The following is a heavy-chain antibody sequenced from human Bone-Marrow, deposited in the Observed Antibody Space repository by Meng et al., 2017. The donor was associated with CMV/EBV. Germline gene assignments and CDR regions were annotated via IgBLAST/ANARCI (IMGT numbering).Heavy chain of an antibody. CDR3: ASGYCGGPY. V-gene: IGHV3-23*01. CDR1: GFTFSNYG. CDR2: ISDSGSIT. Sequence: LRLSCADSGFTFSNYGMSWVRQAPGKGLEWVSAISDSGSITYYADSVKGRFTISRDSSKNTLYLQMNSLRAEDTAVYYCASGYCGGPYWGQGTLVTVSS. J-gene: IGHJ4*02. D-gene: IGHD2-21*01.